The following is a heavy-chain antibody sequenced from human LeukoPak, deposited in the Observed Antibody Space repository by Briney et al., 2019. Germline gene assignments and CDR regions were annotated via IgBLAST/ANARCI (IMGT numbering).Heavy chain of an antibody. CDR1: GFTFSSYA. CDR3: AREGYDFWGARFRVYYMDV. J-gene: IGHJ6*03. Sequence: GGSLRLSCAASGFTFSSYAMHWVRQAPGKGLEYVSAISSNGGSTYYANSVKGRFTISRDNSKNTLYLQMGSRRAEDMAVYYCAREGYDFWGARFRVYYMDVWGKGTTVTVSS. D-gene: IGHD3-3*01. V-gene: IGHV3-64*01. CDR2: ISSNGGST.